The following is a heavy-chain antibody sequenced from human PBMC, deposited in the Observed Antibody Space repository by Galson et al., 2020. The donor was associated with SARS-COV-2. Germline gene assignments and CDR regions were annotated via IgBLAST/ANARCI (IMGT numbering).Heavy chain of an antibody. Sequence: GALRLSCAASGFTFSSYDMHWVRQATGKGLEWVSAIGTAGDTYYPGSVKGRFTISRENAKNSLYLQMNSLRAEDTAVYYCARGGKYYDSSGYSWAHFDYWGQGTLVTVSS. CDR1: GFTFSSYD. CDR3: ARGGKYYDSSGYSWAHFDY. V-gene: IGHV3-13*01. CDR2: IGTAGDT. J-gene: IGHJ4*02. D-gene: IGHD3-22*01.